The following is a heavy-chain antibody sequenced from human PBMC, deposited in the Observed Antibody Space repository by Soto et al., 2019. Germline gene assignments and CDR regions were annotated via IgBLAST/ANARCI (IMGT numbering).Heavy chain of an antibody. D-gene: IGHD6-6*01. Sequence: SETLSLTCTVSGASISSSYWSWIRQPPGKGLECIGYIYTNGDINYSPSLKSRATISLDTSKNQFSLNLRSVTAADTAVYYCARTARLFDYWGQGTLVTVSS. CDR2: IYTNGDI. J-gene: IGHJ4*02. V-gene: IGHV4-59*01. CDR3: ARTARLFDY. CDR1: GASISSSY.